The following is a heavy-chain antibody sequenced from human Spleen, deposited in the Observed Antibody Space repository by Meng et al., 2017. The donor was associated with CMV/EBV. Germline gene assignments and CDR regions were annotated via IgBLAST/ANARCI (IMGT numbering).Heavy chain of an antibody. D-gene: IGHD3-3*01. V-gene: IGHV3-30*04. CDR1: DCSSSCDA. CDR2: ISYDGSNK. Sequence: ASDCSSSCDAMNWGRQAPVKGLGWVAVISYDGSNKYYADSVKGRFTISRDNSKNTLYLQMNSLRAEDTAVYYCAKDSRSGYYTSQDYWGQGTLVTVSS. J-gene: IGHJ4*02. CDR3: AKDSRSGYYTSQDY.